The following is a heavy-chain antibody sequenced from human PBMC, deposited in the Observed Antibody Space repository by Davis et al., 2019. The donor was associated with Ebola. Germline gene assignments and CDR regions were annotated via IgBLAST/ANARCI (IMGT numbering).Heavy chain of an antibody. CDR1: GFTFSSYE. J-gene: IGHJ5*02. D-gene: IGHD2-15*01. V-gene: IGHV3-48*03. Sequence: GESLKTSCAASGFTFSSYEMNWVRQAPGKGLEWVSYISSSGSTIYYADSVKGRFTISRDNAKNSLYLQMNSRRAEDTAVYYCARDCRLFRVANWFDPWGQGTLVTVSS. CDR3: ARDCRLFRVANWFDP. CDR2: ISSSGSTI.